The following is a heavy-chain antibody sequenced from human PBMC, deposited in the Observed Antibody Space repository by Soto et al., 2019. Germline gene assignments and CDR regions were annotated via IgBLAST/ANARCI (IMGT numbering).Heavy chain of an antibody. CDR3: ASIVVVPAAIVSFSLHYMDV. Sequence: EVQLVESGGGFVQPGGSLRLSCAASGFTFSSYSMNWVRQAPGKGLEWVSYISSSSSTIYYADSVKGRFTISRDNAKNSLYLQMNSLRAEDTAVYYCASIVVVPAAIVSFSLHYMDVWGKGTTVTVSS. CDR1: GFTFSSYS. V-gene: IGHV3-48*01. J-gene: IGHJ6*03. D-gene: IGHD2-2*02. CDR2: ISSSSSTI.